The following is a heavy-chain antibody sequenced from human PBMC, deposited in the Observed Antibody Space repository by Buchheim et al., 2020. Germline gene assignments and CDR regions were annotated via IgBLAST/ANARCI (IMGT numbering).Heavy chain of an antibody. Sequence: EVQLVESGGGLVKPGGSLRLSCAASGFTFSSYSMNWVRQAPGKGLEWVSSISSSSSYIYYADSVKGRFTISRDNAKNSLYLQMNSLRAEDTAVYYCARDLVSVDYDYVWGSYRPPPDYWGQGTL. CDR1: GFTFSSYS. V-gene: IGHV3-21*01. J-gene: IGHJ4*02. CDR2: ISSSSSYI. D-gene: IGHD3-16*02. CDR3: ARDLVSVDYDYVWGSYRPPPDY.